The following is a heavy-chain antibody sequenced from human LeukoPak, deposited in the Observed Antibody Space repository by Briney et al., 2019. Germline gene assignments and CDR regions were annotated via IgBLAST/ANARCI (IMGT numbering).Heavy chain of an antibody. CDR2: INPSGGST. J-gene: IGHJ4*02. Sequence: ASVKVSRKASGYTFTGYYMHWVRQAPGQGLEWMGIINPSGGSTSYAQKFQGRVTMTRDTSTSTVYMELSSLRSEDTAVYYCARGGGGRYEYQLLLITDYWGQGTLVTVSS. D-gene: IGHD2-2*01. V-gene: IGHV1-46*01. CDR3: ARGGGGRYEYQLLLITDY. CDR1: GYTFTGYY.